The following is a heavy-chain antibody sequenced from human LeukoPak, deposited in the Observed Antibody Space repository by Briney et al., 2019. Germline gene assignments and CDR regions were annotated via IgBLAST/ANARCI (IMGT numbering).Heavy chain of an antibody. CDR3: AREVGYPYYFDS. J-gene: IGHJ4*02. CDR1: GGSISSYY. Sequence: SETLSLTCTVSGGSISSYYWSWLRQPPGKGLEWIGYIYYSGSTNYNPSLKSRVTMSVDTSKNQFSLKLSSVTAADTAVYYCAREVGYPYYFDSWGQGTLVTVSS. D-gene: IGHD1-26*01. V-gene: IGHV4-59*12. CDR2: IYYSGST.